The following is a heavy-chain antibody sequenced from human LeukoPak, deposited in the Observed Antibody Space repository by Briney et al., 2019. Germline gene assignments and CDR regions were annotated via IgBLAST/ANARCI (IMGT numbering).Heavy chain of an antibody. CDR3: ASCRPMYYYDSSPAY. D-gene: IGHD3-22*01. J-gene: IGHJ4*02. CDR2: ISSSGSTI. Sequence: GGSLRLSCAASGFTVSSNYMSWIRQAPGKGLEWVSYISSSGSTIYYADSVKGRFTISRDNAKNSLYLQMNSLRAEDTAVYYCASCRPMYYYDSSPAYWGQGTLVTVSS. CDR1: GFTVSSNY. V-gene: IGHV3-11*01.